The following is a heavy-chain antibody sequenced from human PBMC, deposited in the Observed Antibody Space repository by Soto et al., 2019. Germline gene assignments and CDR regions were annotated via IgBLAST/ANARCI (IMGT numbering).Heavy chain of an antibody. CDR2: MSPNSGRT. CDR3: ARGKRYTNDY. Sequence: QVQLVQSGAEVKKPGASVKVSCKASGYTFSNYDITWVRQATGQGLEWLGWMSPNSGRTGYAQKFQGRVTMTRTNSSSTAYMEWSSRRSEATAVYYCARGKRYTNDYWGQGTLVTVSS. CDR1: GYTFSNYD. J-gene: IGHJ4*02. D-gene: IGHD2-2*02. V-gene: IGHV1-8*01.